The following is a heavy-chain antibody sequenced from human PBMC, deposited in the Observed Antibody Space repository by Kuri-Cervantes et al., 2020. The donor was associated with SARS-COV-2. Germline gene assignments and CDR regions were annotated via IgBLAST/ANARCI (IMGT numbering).Heavy chain of an antibody. CDR2: IYYSGST. V-gene: IGHV4-59*06. Sequence: SETLSLTCTVSGASIRRYYWSWLRQPPGKGLEWIGYIYYSGSTYYNPSLKSRVTISVDTSKNQFSLKLSSVTAADTAVYYCARVGLYSGYDLGDYWGQGTLVTVSS. D-gene: IGHD5-12*01. CDR1: GASIRRYY. CDR3: ARVGLYSGYDLGDY. J-gene: IGHJ4*02.